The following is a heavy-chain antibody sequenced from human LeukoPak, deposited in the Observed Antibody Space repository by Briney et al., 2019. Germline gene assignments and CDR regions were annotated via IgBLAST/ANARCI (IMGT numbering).Heavy chain of an antibody. CDR1: GFSFSNYA. D-gene: IGHD3-10*01. Sequence: TGGSLRLSCAASGFSFSNYAMSWVRQAPGKGLQWVSAIGAGGGSTYYADSVKGRFTISRDNSKNTLYLQMNSLRAEDTAVYYCAKLGMVRGEGYWGQGTLVTVST. CDR2: IGAGGGST. V-gene: IGHV3-23*01. CDR3: AKLGMVRGEGY. J-gene: IGHJ4*02.